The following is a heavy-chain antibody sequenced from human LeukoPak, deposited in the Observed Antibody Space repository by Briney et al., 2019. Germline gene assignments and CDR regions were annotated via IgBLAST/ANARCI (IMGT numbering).Heavy chain of an antibody. CDR2: VYSGGKT. Sequence: PGGSLRLSCAASGFTVSSNYMTWVRQAPGKGLEWVSVVYSGGKTYYADSVKGRFTISRDNSNNMLFLQMNNLRAEDTAVYYCARELSSSVAGTSGVLDYWGQGTLVTASS. V-gene: IGHV3-53*01. CDR1: GFTVSSNY. CDR3: ARELSSSVAGTSGVLDY. D-gene: IGHD6-19*01. J-gene: IGHJ4*02.